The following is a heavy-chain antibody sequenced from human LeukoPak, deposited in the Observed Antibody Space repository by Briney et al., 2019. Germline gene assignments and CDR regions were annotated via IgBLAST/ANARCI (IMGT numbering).Heavy chain of an antibody. Sequence: GESLKISCKGSGYSFTSYWIGWVRQMPGKGLEWMGIIYPGDPDTNYSPSFQGQVTISADKSITTAYLQWSSLKASDTAMYYCARLPTRLFPGVYWGQGTLVTVSS. CDR1: GYSFTSYW. J-gene: IGHJ4*02. D-gene: IGHD2-21*01. CDR3: ARLPTRLFPGVY. CDR2: IYPGDPDT. V-gene: IGHV5-51*01.